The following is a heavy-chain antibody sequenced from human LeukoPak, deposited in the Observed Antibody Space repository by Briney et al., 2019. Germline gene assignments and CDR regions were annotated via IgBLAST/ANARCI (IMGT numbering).Heavy chain of an antibody. J-gene: IGHJ2*01. CDR1: GGSISSSSYY. CDR3: ASQVVVGYFDL. Sequence: SSETLSLTRTVSGGSISSSSYYWGWIRQPPGKGLEWIGSIYYSGSTYYNPSLKSRVTISVDASKNQFSLKLSSVTAADTAVYYCASQVVVGYFDLWGRGTLVTVSS. D-gene: IGHD2-15*01. CDR2: IYYSGST. V-gene: IGHV4-39*01.